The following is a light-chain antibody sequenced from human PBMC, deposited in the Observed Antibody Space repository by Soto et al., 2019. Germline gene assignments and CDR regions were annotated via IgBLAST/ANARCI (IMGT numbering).Light chain of an antibody. CDR2: DTS. CDR3: QQYQNSPRT. CDR1: QSVGGNS. J-gene: IGKJ1*01. V-gene: IGKV3-20*01. Sequence: ETALTQSPGTLSLSPGERATVSCRASQSVGGNSLAWYQQRPGQAPRLLIYDTSKRATGIPDRFSGSGSGTDITLTISRLEPADFAVYYCQQYQNSPRTFGQGTKVEIK.